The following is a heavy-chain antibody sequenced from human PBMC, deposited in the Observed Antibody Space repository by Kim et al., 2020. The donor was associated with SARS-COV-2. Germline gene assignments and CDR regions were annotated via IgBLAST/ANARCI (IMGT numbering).Heavy chain of an antibody. CDR2: IYYSGST. J-gene: IGHJ4*02. CDR3: ARVESGYDSPFFDY. Sequence: SETLSLTCTVSGGSISSYYWSWIRQPPGKGLEWIGYIYYSGSTNYNPSLKSRVTISVDTSKNQFSLKLSSVTAADTAVYYCARVESGYDSPFFDYWGQGTLVTVSS. CDR1: GGSISSYY. V-gene: IGHV4-59*01. D-gene: IGHD5-12*01.